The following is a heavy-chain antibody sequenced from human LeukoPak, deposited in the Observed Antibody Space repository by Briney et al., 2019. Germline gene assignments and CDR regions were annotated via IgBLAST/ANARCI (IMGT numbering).Heavy chain of an antibody. CDR3: AKDAVALQDEYYLDS. CDR1: GFSFVNFG. D-gene: IGHD2/OR15-2a*01. Sequence: GGSLRLSCAPSGFSFVNFGFHWLRQAPGKGLEWVAFIRYDGSLTDYADSMKGRFTVARDNSKNTVSLHMNSLRPEDAAVYYCAKDAVALQDEYYLDSWGQGTLVAVSS. V-gene: IGHV3-30*02. J-gene: IGHJ4*02. CDR2: IRYDGSLT.